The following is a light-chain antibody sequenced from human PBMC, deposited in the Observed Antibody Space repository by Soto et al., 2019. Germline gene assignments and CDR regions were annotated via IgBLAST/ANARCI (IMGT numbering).Light chain of an antibody. Sequence: QSVLTQPASVSGSPGQSITISCTGTSSDVGGYNYVSWYQQHPGKAPKLMIYEVSNRPSGVSNRFSGSKSGNTASLTISGLQAEDEGDYYCSSYTSSSTLVFGTGPKLTVL. CDR1: SSDVGGYNY. CDR3: SSYTSSSTLV. V-gene: IGLV2-14*01. J-gene: IGLJ1*01. CDR2: EVS.